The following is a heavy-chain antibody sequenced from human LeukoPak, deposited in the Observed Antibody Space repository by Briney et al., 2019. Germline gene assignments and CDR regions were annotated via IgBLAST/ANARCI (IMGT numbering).Heavy chain of an antibody. Sequence: GVSLRLSCAASGFTFSTYSMHWVRQAPGKGLEWVGNMKHGGCEKYCVDSAKGRFTISRDNAKNSLYLQMNSLRDEDTAVYYCARDGPERYFDWAQVALYAFDIWGQGTMVTVSS. D-gene: IGHD3-9*01. CDR2: MKHGGCEK. V-gene: IGHV3-7*01. J-gene: IGHJ3*02. CDR1: GFTFSTYS. CDR3: ARDGPERYFDWAQVALYAFDI.